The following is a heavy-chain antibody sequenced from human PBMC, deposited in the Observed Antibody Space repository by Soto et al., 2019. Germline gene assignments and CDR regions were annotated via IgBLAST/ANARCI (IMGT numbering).Heavy chain of an antibody. CDR1: GFTFSTYS. Sequence: EVQLVESGGGLLQPGGSLRLSCAASGFTFSTYSMNWVRQAPGKGLEWIAYISSGGGAILYADSVRGRFTISRDDAKNSLDLQMNSLRDEDTAVYYCARGKIAVPGTQFFGLDVWGQGTTVTVSS. J-gene: IGHJ6*02. D-gene: IGHD6-19*01. CDR3: ARGKIAVPGTQFFGLDV. CDR2: ISSGGGAI. V-gene: IGHV3-48*02.